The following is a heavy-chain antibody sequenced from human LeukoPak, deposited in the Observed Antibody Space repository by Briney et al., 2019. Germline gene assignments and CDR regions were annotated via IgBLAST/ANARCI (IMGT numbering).Heavy chain of an antibody. Sequence: GGSLSLSCAPSGFTFSSTWMNWVRQGPGKGREWVSRITSDGGSTIYAHSVKGRFTISRDNAKSTVYLQMNSLRAEDTAVYFCARDRYYIFDYWGQGAAVTVSS. J-gene: IGHJ4*02. CDR3: ARDRYYIFDY. CDR1: GFTFSSTW. V-gene: IGHV3-74*01. D-gene: IGHD3-10*01. CDR2: ITSDGGST.